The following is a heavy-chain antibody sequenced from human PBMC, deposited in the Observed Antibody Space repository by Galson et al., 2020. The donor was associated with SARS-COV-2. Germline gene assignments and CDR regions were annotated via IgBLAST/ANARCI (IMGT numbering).Heavy chain of an antibody. V-gene: IGHV3-49*03. CDR1: GFTFGDYA. CDR3: TRFVDLRYFDWLVYRDAFDI. D-gene: IGHD3-9*01. CDR2: IRSKAYGGTT. J-gene: IGHJ3*02. Sequence: GGSLRLSCTASGFTFGDYAMSWFRQAPGKGLEWVGFIRSKAYGGTTEYAASVKGRFTISRDDSKSIAYLQMNSLKTEDTAVYYCTRFVDLRYFDWLVYRDAFDIWGQGTMVTVSS.